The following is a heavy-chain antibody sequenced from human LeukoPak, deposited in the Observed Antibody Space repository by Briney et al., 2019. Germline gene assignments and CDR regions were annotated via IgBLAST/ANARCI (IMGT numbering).Heavy chain of an antibody. CDR1: AGSISSYY. D-gene: IGHD3-10*01. Sequence: SETLSLTCTVSAGSISSYYWSWIRQPPGKGLEWIAYMYYSGSGNYNPSPKSRVTMSIDTSKSQFSLKLSSVTAADTAVYYCARDGPEGSIGYWGQGTLVTVSS. CDR2: MYYSGSG. CDR3: ARDGPEGSIGY. V-gene: IGHV4-59*12. J-gene: IGHJ4*02.